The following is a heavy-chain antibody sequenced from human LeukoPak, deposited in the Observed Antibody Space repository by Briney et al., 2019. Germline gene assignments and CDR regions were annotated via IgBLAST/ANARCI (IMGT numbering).Heavy chain of an antibody. J-gene: IGHJ6*03. Sequence: SVKVSCKASGGTFISYAISWVRQAPGQGLEWMGGIIPIFGTANYAQKFQGRVTITADKSTSTAYMELSSLRSEDTAVYYCARGRASDYGYYYYMDVWGKGTTVTVSS. CDR3: ARGRASDYGYYYYMDV. D-gene: IGHD4-17*01. CDR1: GGTFISYA. CDR2: IIPIFGTA. V-gene: IGHV1-69*06.